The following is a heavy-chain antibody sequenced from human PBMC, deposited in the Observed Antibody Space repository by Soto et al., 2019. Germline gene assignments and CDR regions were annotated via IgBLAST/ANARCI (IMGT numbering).Heavy chain of an antibody. CDR3: ARTFDYYGMDV. CDR1: GYSIGSGYY. J-gene: IGHJ6*02. Sequence: SETLSLTCAVSGYSIGSGYYWAWIRQSPGKGLEWIGSIYHAGSVYYNPSLNGRVALSMDTSKNHFSLKLTSVTAADTAVYYCARTFDYYGMDVWGQGTTVTAP. V-gene: IGHV4-38-2*01. CDR2: IYHAGSV.